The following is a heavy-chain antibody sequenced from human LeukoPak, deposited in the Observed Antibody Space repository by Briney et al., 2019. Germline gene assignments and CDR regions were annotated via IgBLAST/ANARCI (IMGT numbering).Heavy chain of an antibody. V-gene: IGHV4-39*07. Sequence: SETLSLTCTVSGVSISSSNSYWGWIRQPPGKGLEWIGSIYYSGSTYYNPSLKSRVTISVDTSKNQFSLKLSSVTAADTAVYYCARGLYCGGDCYWYFDYWGQGTLVTVSS. CDR2: IYYSGST. J-gene: IGHJ4*02. CDR1: GVSISSSNSY. CDR3: ARGLYCGGDCYWYFDY. D-gene: IGHD2-21*02.